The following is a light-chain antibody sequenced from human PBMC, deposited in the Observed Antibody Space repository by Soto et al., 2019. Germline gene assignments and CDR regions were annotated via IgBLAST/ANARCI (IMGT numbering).Light chain of an antibody. Sequence: QSVLTQSASVSGCPGQSITISCTGTSSDVGSYNHVSWYQQHPGEVPKLIIFNVNDRPSGVSNRFSGSKSGNTASLTISGLQAEDEAEYYCSSFTSSTTYVFGTGTKVTVL. J-gene: IGLJ1*01. CDR2: NVN. CDR1: SSDVGSYNH. V-gene: IGLV2-14*01. CDR3: SSFTSSTTYV.